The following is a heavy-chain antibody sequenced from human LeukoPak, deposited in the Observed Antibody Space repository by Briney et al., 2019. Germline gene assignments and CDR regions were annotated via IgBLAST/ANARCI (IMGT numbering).Heavy chain of an antibody. D-gene: IGHD1-1*01. V-gene: IGHV4-59*01. CDR2: IYYTGTT. CDR3: AREWGTGSSDY. Sequence: SETLSLTCTVSGGSINRYYWSWIPQSPGKGLEWIAWIYYTGTTNYNPSLKSRVTISVDASKNQFSLRLTSVTAADTAVYFCAREWGTGSSDYWGQGILVTVSS. J-gene: IGHJ4*02. CDR1: GGSINRYY.